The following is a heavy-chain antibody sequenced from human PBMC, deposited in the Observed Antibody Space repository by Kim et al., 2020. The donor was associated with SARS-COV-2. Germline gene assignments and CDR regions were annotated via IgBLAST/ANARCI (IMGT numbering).Heavy chain of an antibody. CDR3: ARDLEGYYDISPTEYFQH. Sequence: GGSLRLSCAASGFTFSSYAMHWVRQAPGKGLEWVAVISYDGSNKYYADSVKGRFTISRDNSKNTLYLQMNSLRAEDTAVYYCARDLEGYYDISPTEYFQHWGQGTLVTVSS. V-gene: IGHV3-30-3*01. CDR2: ISYDGSNK. CDR1: GFTFSSYA. J-gene: IGHJ1*01. D-gene: IGHD3-22*01.